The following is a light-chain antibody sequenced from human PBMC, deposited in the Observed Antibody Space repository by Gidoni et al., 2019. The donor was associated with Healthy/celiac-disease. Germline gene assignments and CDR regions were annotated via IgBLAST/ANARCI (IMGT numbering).Light chain of an antibody. CDR2: DAS. Sequence: EIVLTQSPATLSLSPGERATLSCRASQSVSSYLAWYQQKPGQAPRLLIYDASSRATGIPARFSGSGSGTDFTLTISSLEPEDFAVYYCQQRSSWAWTFGQGTKVEIK. CDR3: QQRSSWAWT. CDR1: QSVSSY. V-gene: IGKV3-11*01. J-gene: IGKJ1*01.